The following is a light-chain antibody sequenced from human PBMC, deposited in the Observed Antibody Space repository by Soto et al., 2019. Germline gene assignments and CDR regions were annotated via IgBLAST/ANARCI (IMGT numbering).Light chain of an antibody. CDR1: SGSIASNY. J-gene: IGLJ2*01. CDR2: EDN. Sequence: NFMLTQPHSVSESPGKTVTISCTRSSGSIASNYVQWYQQRPGSAPTTVIYEDNQRPSGVPDRFSGSIDSSSNSASLPISGLKTEDEADYYCQSYDSSNVVFGGGNKLTVL. V-gene: IGLV6-57*04. CDR3: QSYDSSNVV.